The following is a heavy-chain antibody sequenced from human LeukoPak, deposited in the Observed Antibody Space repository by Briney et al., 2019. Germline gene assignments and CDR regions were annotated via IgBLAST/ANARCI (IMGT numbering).Heavy chain of an antibody. CDR1: GYTFTGYY. Sequence: VASVKVSCKASGYTFTGYYMHWVRQAPGQGLEWMGWINPNSGGTNYAQKFQGRVTMTRDTSISTAYMELSRLRSDDTAAYYCAREMGSSSWPFDPWGQGTLVTVSS. D-gene: IGHD6-6*01. CDR2: INPNSGGT. V-gene: IGHV1-2*02. J-gene: IGHJ5*02. CDR3: AREMGSSSWPFDP.